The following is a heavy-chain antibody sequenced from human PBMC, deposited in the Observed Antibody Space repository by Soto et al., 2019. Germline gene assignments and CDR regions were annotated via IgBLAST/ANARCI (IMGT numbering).Heavy chain of an antibody. V-gene: IGHV4-59*01. J-gene: IGHJ4*02. Sequence: SETLSLTCTVSGDSISSYYWSWIRQPPGKGLEWIGYISYSGSTNYNPSLKSRVTISVDTSKNQLSLRLTSVTAADTAVYYCARYKGSGSNYFDYWGQGTLVTVSS. CDR3: ARYKGSGSNYFDY. CDR2: ISYSGST. CDR1: GDSISSYY. D-gene: IGHD3-10*01.